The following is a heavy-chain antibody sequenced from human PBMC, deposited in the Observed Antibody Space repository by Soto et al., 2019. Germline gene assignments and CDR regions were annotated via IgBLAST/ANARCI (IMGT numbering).Heavy chain of an antibody. Sequence: GGSLRLSCAASGFTFSSYAMSWVRQAPGKGLEWVSAISSSGGDTYYTDSVKGRFTISRDNSKNTLYLQMHSLSAEDTAVYYCAKRYYYDNSGLWDYWGQATLVTVLL. CDR3: AKRYYYDNSGLWDY. V-gene: IGHV3-23*01. J-gene: IGHJ4*02. D-gene: IGHD3-22*01. CDR2: ISSSGGDT. CDR1: GFTFSSYA.